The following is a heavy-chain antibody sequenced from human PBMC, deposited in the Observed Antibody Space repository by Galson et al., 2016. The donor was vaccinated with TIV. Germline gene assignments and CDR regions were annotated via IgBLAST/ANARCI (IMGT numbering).Heavy chain of an antibody. V-gene: IGHV1-46*01. CDR2: INPSGGST. Sequence: SVKVSCKASGYTFTGYFIHWVRQAPGQGLEWMGIINPSGGSTSYAQKFQGRVTMTRIKSTSTVYMELSSLRSEDTAVYYCARDGEVGSSDYDHWGQGTLVSVSS. CDR3: ARDGEVGSSDYDH. D-gene: IGHD3-22*01. J-gene: IGHJ4*02. CDR1: GYTFTGYF.